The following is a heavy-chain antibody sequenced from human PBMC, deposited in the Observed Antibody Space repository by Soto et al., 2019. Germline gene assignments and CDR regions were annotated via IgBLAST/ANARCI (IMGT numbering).Heavy chain of an antibody. D-gene: IGHD1-26*01. J-gene: IGHJ5*02. CDR2: HYSGGST. V-gene: IGHV3-53*01. Sequence: DVQLVESGGGLVQPGGSLRLSCAISGFSVSSNYLSWVRQAPGKGLEWVSVHYSGGSTYYADSVQGRFTISRDKSNNTLYRQMRRVRAEDTAVYFCARHRHPRGTVGATSPLDPWGQGTQVTVSS. CDR3: ARHRHPRGTVGATSPLDP. CDR1: GFSVSSNY.